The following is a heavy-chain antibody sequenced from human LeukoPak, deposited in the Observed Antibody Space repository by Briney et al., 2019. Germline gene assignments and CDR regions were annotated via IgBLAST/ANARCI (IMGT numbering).Heavy chain of an antibody. CDR1: GGSISSGGYY. Sequence: PSQTLSLTCTVSGGSISSGGYYWSWIRQHPGKGLEWIGYIYYSGSTYYNPSLKSRVTISVDTSKSQFSLKLSSVTAADTAVYYCSLSRYYDILTGDPGAFDIWGQGTMVTVSS. CDR2: IYYSGST. J-gene: IGHJ3*02. CDR3: SLSRYYDILTGDPGAFDI. V-gene: IGHV4-31*03. D-gene: IGHD3-9*01.